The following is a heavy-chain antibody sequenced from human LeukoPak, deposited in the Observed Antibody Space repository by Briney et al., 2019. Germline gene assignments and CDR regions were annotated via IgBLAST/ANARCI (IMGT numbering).Heavy chain of an antibody. V-gene: IGHV3-9*01. CDR2: ISWNSGSI. CDR3: AKRRSSSWPRLFDY. J-gene: IGHJ4*02. D-gene: IGHD6-13*01. Sequence: PGRSLRLSCAASGFTFDDYAMHWVRQAPGKGLEWVSGISWNSGSIGYADSVKGRFTISRDNAKNSLYLQMNSLRAEDTALYYCAKRRSSSWPRLFDYWGQGTLVTVSS. CDR1: GFTFDDYA.